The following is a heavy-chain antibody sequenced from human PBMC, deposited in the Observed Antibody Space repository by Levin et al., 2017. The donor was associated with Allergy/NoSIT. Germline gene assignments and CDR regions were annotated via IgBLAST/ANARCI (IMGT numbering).Heavy chain of an antibody. CDR2: IHTSGST. Sequence: SETLSLTCTVSGGSISSYYWSWIRQSAGKGLEWIGRIHTSGSTNYNPSLKSRVTMSVDRSKNQFSLKLSSVTAADTAVYYCARDLGGYQLLNMDGWGQGTTVTVSS. V-gene: IGHV4-4*07. CDR1: GGSISSYY. D-gene: IGHD2-2*01. J-gene: IGHJ6*02. CDR3: ARDLGGYQLLNMDG.